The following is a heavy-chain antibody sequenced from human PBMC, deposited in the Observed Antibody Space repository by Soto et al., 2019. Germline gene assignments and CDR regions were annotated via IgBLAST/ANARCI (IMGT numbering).Heavy chain of an antibody. D-gene: IGHD2-2*01. CDR3: ARGSLYCSSTSCYGHYYYYYCMDV. CDR1: GGSFSGYY. J-gene: IGHJ6*03. Sequence: SETLSLTCAVYGGSFSGYYWSWIRQPPGKGLEWIGEINHSGSTNYNPSLKSRVTISVDTSKNQFSLKLSSVTAADTAVYYCARGSLYCSSTSCYGHYYYYYCMDVWGKGTTVTVSS. CDR2: INHSGST. V-gene: IGHV4-34*01.